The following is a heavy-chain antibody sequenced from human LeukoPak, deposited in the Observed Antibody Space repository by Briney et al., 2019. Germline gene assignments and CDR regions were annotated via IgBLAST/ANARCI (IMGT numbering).Heavy chain of an antibody. CDR2: INSDTNIT. V-gene: IGHV3-48*02. D-gene: IGHD1-1*01. Sequence: SGGSLRLSCAASGFTVSSNYMSWVRQAPGKGLEWVSHINSDTNITPYTASVSGRFTISRDNAKNSLYLHVNSLRDEDTAVYYCVRDHDWSFDLWGQGALVTVSS. CDR1: GFTVSSNY. CDR3: VRDHDWSFDL. J-gene: IGHJ4*02.